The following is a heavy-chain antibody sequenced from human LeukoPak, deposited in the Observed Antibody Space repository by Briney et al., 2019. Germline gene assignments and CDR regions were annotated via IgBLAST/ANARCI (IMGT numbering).Heavy chain of an antibody. CDR3: ARLHSSGWYYYYYGMDV. V-gene: IGHV4-59*08. CDR1: GGSFSGYY. J-gene: IGHJ6*02. D-gene: IGHD6-19*01. CDR2: IYYSGST. Sequence: PSETLSLTCAVYGGSFSGYYWSWIRQPPGKGLEWIGYIYYSGSTNYNPSLKSRVTISVDTSKNQFSLKLSSVTAADTAVYYCARLHSSGWYYYYYGMDVWGQGTTVTVSS.